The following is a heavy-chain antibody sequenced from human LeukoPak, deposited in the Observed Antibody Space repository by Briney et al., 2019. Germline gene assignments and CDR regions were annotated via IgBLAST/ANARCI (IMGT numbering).Heavy chain of an antibody. J-gene: IGHJ6*02. Sequence: ASVKVSCKASGYTFISYGITWVRQAPGQGLEWMGGIIPIFGTANYAQKFQGRVTITADESTSTAYMELSSLRSEDTAVYYCASEYSGYDRYYYYGMDVWGQGTTVTVSS. CDR1: GYTFISYG. CDR3: ASEYSGYDRYYYYGMDV. V-gene: IGHV1-69*13. D-gene: IGHD5-12*01. CDR2: IIPIFGTA.